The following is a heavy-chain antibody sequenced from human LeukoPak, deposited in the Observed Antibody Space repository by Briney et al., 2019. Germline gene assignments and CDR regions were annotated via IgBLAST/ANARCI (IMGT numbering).Heavy chain of an antibody. D-gene: IGHD4-17*01. CDR2: IYSGSSA. CDR3: ARAVTTDYKDAFDI. V-gene: IGHV3-53*01. J-gene: IGHJ3*02. Sequence: PGGSLRLSCAASGFTASSNYMSWVRQAPGKGLEWVSVIYSGSSADYADSVKGRFTISRDNSKNTLYLQMNSLRAEDTAVYFCARAVTTDYKDAFDIWGQGTMVTVSS. CDR1: GFTASSNY.